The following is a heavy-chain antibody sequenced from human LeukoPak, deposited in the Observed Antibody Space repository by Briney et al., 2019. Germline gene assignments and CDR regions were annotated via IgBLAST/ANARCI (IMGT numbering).Heavy chain of an antibody. Sequence: ASVKVSCKASGYTFTGYYMHWVRQAPGQGLEWMGWINPNSGGTNYAQKLQGRVTMTTDTSTSTAYMELRSLRSDDTAVYYCARDRSRHYYDSSGYFIKGYYFDYWGQGTLVTVSS. D-gene: IGHD3-22*01. CDR3: ARDRSRHYYDSSGYFIKGYYFDY. CDR2: INPNSGGT. J-gene: IGHJ4*02. CDR1: GYTFTGYY. V-gene: IGHV1-2*02.